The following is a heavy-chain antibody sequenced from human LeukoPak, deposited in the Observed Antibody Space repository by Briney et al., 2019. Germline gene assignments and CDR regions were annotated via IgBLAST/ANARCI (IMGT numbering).Heavy chain of an antibody. D-gene: IGHD4-17*01. V-gene: IGHV3-13*01. J-gene: IGHJ3*02. CDR3: ARFATTNAFDI. CDR1: GFTFSSYD. Sequence: GGSLRLSCAASGFTFSSYDMHWVRHATGKGLEWVSAIGTAGDTYYPGSVKGRFTISRENAKNSLYLQMNSLRAGDTAVYYCARFATTNAFDIWGQGTMVTVSS. CDR2: IGTAGDT.